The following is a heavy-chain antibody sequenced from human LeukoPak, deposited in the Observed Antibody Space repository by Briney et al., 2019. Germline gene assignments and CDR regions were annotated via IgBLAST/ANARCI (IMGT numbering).Heavy chain of an antibody. CDR1: GFTFSTYW. J-gene: IGHJ3*02. Sequence: GGSLRLSCAASGFTFSTYWMTWVRQAPGKGLEWVANIKQDGSEKYYVDSVKGRFTISRDNAKNSLYLQMNSLRAEDTAVYYCARDGPGFYCSSTSCYRSDEAFDIWGQGTMVTVSS. CDR2: IKQDGSEK. D-gene: IGHD2-2*02. CDR3: ARDGPGFYCSSTSCYRSDEAFDI. V-gene: IGHV3-7*01.